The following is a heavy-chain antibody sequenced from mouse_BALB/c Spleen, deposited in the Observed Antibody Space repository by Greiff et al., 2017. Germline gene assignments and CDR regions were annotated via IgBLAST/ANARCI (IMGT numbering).Heavy chain of an antibody. Sequence: QVQLQQSGPELVKPGASVKISCKASGYSFTSYYIHWVKQRPGQGLEWIGWIFPGSGNTKYNEKFKGKATLTADTSSSTAYMQLSSLTSEDSAVYFCARPHYYGSSYPFDYWGQGTTLTVSS. CDR2: IFPGSGNT. V-gene: IGHV1-66*01. J-gene: IGHJ2*01. CDR1: GYSFTSYY. CDR3: ARPHYYGSSYPFDY. D-gene: IGHD1-1*01.